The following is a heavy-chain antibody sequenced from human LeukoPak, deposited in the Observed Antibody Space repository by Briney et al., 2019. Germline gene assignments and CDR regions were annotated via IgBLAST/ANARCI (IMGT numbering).Heavy chain of an antibody. CDR1: EFTFSDYA. CDR3: AKGKDC. CDR2: ITGSGGST. J-gene: IGHJ4*02. Sequence: GGSLRLSCVASEFTFSDYAMSWVRQAPGKELEWVSAITGSGGSTYYADSVKGRFTISRDNSKNTLYLQMNSLRADDTAVYYCAKGKDCWGQGTLVTVSS. V-gene: IGHV3-23*01.